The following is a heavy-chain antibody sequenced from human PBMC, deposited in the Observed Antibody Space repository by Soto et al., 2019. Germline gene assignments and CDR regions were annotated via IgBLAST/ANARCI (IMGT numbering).Heavy chain of an antibody. D-gene: IGHD5-12*01. CDR1: GYTLTELS. V-gene: IGHV1-24*01. CDR2: FDPEDGET. J-gene: IGHJ4*02. Sequence: ASVKVSCKVSGYTLTELSMHWVRQAPGKGFEWMGGFDPEDGETIYAQKFQGRVTMTEDTSTDTAYMELSSLRSEDTAVYYCATVSYGGYDYYFDYWGQGTLVTVSS. CDR3: ATVSYGGYDYYFDY.